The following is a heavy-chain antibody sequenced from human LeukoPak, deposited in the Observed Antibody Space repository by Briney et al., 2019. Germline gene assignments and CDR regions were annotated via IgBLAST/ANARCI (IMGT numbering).Heavy chain of an antibody. CDR1: GGSISSYY. Sequence: SETLSLTCTVSGGSISSYYWSWIQQPRGKGLEWIGYIYYSGSTNYNPSLKSRVTISVDTSKNQFSLKLSSVTAADTAVYYCARALRGYSGYVGREVNWFDPWGQGTLVTVSS. V-gene: IGHV4-59*01. CDR2: IYYSGST. J-gene: IGHJ5*02. CDR3: ARALRGYSGYVGREVNWFDP. D-gene: IGHD5-12*01.